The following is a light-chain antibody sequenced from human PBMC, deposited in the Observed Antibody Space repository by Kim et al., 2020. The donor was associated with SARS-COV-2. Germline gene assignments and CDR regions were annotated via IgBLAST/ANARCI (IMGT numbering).Light chain of an antibody. CDR3: QAWDSSTGV. CDR2: QDS. J-gene: IGLJ1*01. Sequence: VSPGKTASITCSGDKLGDKYACWYQQKPGQSPVLVIYQDSKRPSGIPERVSGSNSGNTATLTISGTQAMDEADYYCQAWDSSTGVFGTGTKVTVL. V-gene: IGLV3-1*01. CDR1: KLGDKY.